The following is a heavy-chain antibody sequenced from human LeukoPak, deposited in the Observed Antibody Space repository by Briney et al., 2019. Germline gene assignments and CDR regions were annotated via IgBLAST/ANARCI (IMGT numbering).Heavy chain of an antibody. Sequence: PSETLSLTCTVSGGSISRDYWSWIRQSPGKGLEWIGYIYYSGSTNYNPSLKSRVTISVDTSKNQFSLKLSSVTAADTAVYYCARHTAEKYNWFDRWGQGTLVTVSS. CDR3: ARHTAEKYNWFDR. CDR1: GGSISRDY. V-gene: IGHV4-59*08. CDR2: IYYSGST. J-gene: IGHJ5*02. D-gene: IGHD5-24*01.